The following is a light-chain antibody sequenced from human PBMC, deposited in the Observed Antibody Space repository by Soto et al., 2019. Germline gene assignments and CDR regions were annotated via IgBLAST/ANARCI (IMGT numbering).Light chain of an antibody. CDR2: AAS. Sequence: DIQMTQSPSSVSASLGDRVTITCRASQGISTWLAWYQQKPGQAPKLLIYAASNLQSGVPSRFCGSGSGTDFTLTINSLQPEDCATYYAQQDISFPSTFGPWTKLYVK. CDR1: QGISTW. CDR3: QQDISFPST. V-gene: IGKV1-12*02. J-gene: IGKJ3*01.